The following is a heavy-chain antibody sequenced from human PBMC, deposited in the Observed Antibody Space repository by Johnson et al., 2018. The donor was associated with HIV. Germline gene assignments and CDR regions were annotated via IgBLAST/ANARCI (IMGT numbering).Heavy chain of an antibody. Sequence: EVQLVESGGGLVQPGGSLRLSCGASAFTFSSNDMKWVRQAPGKGLEWVSPISGSDHSTYYADSVKGRFTISRDNSKNTLYLQMNSLRAEDTAVYYCARVGQKLVPVPRGAFDIWGQGTMVTVSS. CDR3: ARVGQKLVPVPRGAFDI. V-gene: IGHV3-23*04. CDR2: ISGSDHST. J-gene: IGHJ3*02. D-gene: IGHD6-6*01. CDR1: AFTFSSND.